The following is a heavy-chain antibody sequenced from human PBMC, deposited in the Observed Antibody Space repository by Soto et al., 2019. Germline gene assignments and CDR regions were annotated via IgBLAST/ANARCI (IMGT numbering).Heavy chain of an antibody. D-gene: IGHD3-22*01. Sequence: SETLSLTCTVSGGSISSYYWSWIRQPPGKGLEWIGYIYYSGSTNYNPSLKSRVTISVDTSKNQFSLKLSSVTAADTAVYYCARGLISGYYLYDAFDIWGQGTMVPGSS. CDR2: IYYSGST. V-gene: IGHV4-59*01. CDR1: GGSISSYY. CDR3: ARGLISGYYLYDAFDI. J-gene: IGHJ3*02.